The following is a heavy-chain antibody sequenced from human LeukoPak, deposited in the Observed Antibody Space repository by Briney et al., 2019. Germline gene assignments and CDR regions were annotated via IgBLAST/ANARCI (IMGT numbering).Heavy chain of an antibody. J-gene: IGHJ6*03. CDR3: ASLRRRSSGYKKDYYYMDV. D-gene: IGHD3-22*01. CDR2: INHSGST. V-gene: IGHV4-34*01. CDR1: GGSFSGYY. Sequence: SETLSLTCAVYGGSFSGYYWSWIRQPPGKGLEWIGEINHSGSTNYNPSLKSRVTISVDTSKNQFSLKPSSVTAADTAVYYCASLRRRSSGYKKDYYYMDVWGKGTTVTVSS.